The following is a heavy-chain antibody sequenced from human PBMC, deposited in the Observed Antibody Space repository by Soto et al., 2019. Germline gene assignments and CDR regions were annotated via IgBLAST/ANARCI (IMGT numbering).Heavy chain of an antibody. CDR1: GGTFSSYA. Sequence: QVQLVQSGAEVKKPGSSVKVSCKASGGTFSSYAISWVRQAPGQGLEWMGGIIPIFGTANYAQKFQGRVTITVGESTSTAYMKLSSLRSEDTAVYYCASTHSSSSDWYFDLWGLGTLVSVSS. D-gene: IGHD6-6*01. V-gene: IGHV1-69*01. CDR2: IIPIFGTA. CDR3: ASTHSSSSDWYFDL. J-gene: IGHJ2*01.